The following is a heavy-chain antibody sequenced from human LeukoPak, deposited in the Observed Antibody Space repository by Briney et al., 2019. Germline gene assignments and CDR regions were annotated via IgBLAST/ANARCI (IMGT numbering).Heavy chain of an antibody. Sequence: SDTLSLTCAVPDDSFSSHYWTWIRQPPGKGLEWIGYISYIGSTNYNPSLKSRVTISIDTSKNEFSLKLTSVTAADTAVYYCARDLVTVTKGFDIWGQGTMVTVSS. CDR2: ISYIGST. D-gene: IGHD4-17*01. CDR3: ARDLVTVTKGFDI. CDR1: DDSFSSHY. V-gene: IGHV4-59*11. J-gene: IGHJ3*02.